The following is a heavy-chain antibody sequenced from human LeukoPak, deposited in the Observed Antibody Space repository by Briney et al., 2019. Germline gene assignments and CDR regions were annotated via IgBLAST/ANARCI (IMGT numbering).Heavy chain of an antibody. Sequence: GASVKVSCKASGYTFTGHYMHWVRQAPGQGLEWMGWINPNSGVTNYAQKLQGRVTMTTDTSTSTAYMELRSLRSDDTAVYFCARVEGPSIFGVVDYWGPGTLVTVSS. V-gene: IGHV1-2*02. D-gene: IGHD3-3*01. CDR3: ARVEGPSIFGVVDY. CDR2: INPNSGVT. CDR1: GYTFTGHY. J-gene: IGHJ4*02.